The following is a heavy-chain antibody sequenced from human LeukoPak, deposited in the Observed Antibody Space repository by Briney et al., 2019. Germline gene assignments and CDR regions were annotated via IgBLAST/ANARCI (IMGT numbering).Heavy chain of an antibody. Sequence: GGSLRLSCAASGFTFNNYVMSWVRQAPGKGLEWVSTISGSGGSTYYADSVKGRFTISRDNSKNTLYLQLNSLRAEDTAVYYCAKRNPSNWDYFDYWGQGPLVTVSS. D-gene: IGHD1-1*01. J-gene: IGHJ4*02. CDR1: GFTFNNYV. CDR3: AKRNPSNWDYFDY. V-gene: IGHV3-23*01. CDR2: ISGSGGST.